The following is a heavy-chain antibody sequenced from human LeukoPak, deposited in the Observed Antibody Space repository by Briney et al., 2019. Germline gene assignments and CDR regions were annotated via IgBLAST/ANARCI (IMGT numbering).Heavy chain of an antibody. Sequence: ASVKVSCKASGYTFTDYNIHWVRQAPGQGLDYLGWIKPNSGATNYVQMFQGRVTMARDTSINTAYMELSGLTSDDTAVYYCARGGDFRFAYWGQGTLVTVSS. CDR1: GYTFTDYN. CDR3: ARGGDFRFAY. CDR2: IKPNSGAT. V-gene: IGHV1-2*02. D-gene: IGHD2-21*02. J-gene: IGHJ4*02.